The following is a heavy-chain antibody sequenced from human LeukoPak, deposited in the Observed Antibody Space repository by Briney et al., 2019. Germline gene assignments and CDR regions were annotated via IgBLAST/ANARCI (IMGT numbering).Heavy chain of an antibody. D-gene: IGHD1-1*01. Sequence: GGSLILSCAASGFTFSSYEMNWVRQAPGKGLEWVSYISSSGNTIDYADSVKGRFTISRDNAKNSLYLHMNSLRAEDTAVYYCARELERRAPYYYYNMDVWGQGTTVTVSS. CDR3: ARELERRAPYYYYNMDV. CDR2: ISSSGNTI. J-gene: IGHJ6*02. CDR1: GFTFSSYE. V-gene: IGHV3-48*03.